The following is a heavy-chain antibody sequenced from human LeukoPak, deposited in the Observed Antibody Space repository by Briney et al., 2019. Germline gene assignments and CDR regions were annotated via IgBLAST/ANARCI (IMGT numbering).Heavy chain of an antibody. Sequence: GGSLRLSCAASGFTFSSYGMSWVRQAPGKGLQWVSVISGSGSNTYYADSVKGRFTISRDNSKNTLYLQMNNLRDEDTAVYYCAKDLSPAAAWGQGTLVTVSS. D-gene: IGHD6-25*01. V-gene: IGHV3-23*01. CDR3: AKDLSPAAA. CDR1: GFTFSSYG. J-gene: IGHJ5*02. CDR2: ISGSGSNT.